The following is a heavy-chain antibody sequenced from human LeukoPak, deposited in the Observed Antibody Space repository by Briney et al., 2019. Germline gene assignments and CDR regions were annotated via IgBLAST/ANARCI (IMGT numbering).Heavy chain of an antibody. CDR3: YGGDDAFDI. CDR2: ISYDGSNK. Sequence: GSLRLSCAASGFTFSSYVMHWVRQAPGKGLEWVAVISYDGSNKYYADSVKGRFTISRDNSKNTLYLQMNSLRAEDTAVYYCYGGDDAFDIWGQGTMVTVSS. V-gene: IGHV3-30*03. J-gene: IGHJ3*02. D-gene: IGHD3-10*01. CDR1: GFTFSSYV.